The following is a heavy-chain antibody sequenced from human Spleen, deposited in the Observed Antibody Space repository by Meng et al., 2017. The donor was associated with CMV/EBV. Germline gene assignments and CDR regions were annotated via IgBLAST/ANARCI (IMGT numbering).Heavy chain of an antibody. Sequence: SETLSLTCTVSGDYISSYYWSWIRQPPGKGLEWIGYINYRGSTNYNPSLKSRVTISLDTSKNQFSLKLSSVTAADTAVYYCAGQPYYYYHGMDVWGQGTTVTVSS. CDR3: AGQPYYYYHGMDV. CDR1: GDYISSYY. CDR2: INYRGST. V-gene: IGHV4-59*01. J-gene: IGHJ6*02.